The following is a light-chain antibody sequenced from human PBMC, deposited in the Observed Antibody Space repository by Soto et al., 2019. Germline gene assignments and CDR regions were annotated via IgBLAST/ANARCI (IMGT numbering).Light chain of an antibody. CDR1: QSVSSSSY. CDR2: GAS. V-gene: IGKV3-20*01. CDR3: RQYGSSPSYT. J-gene: IGKJ2*01. Sequence: EMVLTQSPGTLSLSPGERATLSCRASQSVSSSSYLAWYQQKPGQAPRLLIYGASSRATGIPDRSSGSGSATDFTLTISRLEPEDFAVYYCRQYGSSPSYTFGQGTKLEIK.